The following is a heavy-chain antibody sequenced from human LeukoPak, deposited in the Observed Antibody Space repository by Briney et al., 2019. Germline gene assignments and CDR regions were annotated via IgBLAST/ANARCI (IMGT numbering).Heavy chain of an antibody. CDR1: RGTFSSYA. Sequence: SVKVSCKASRGTFSSYAISWVRQAPGQGLEWMGRIIPILGIANYAQKFQGRVTITADKSTSTAYMELSSLRSEDTAVYYCARVIGGSEYYFDYWGQGTLVTVSS. CDR3: ARVIGGSEYYFDY. V-gene: IGHV1-69*04. CDR2: IIPILGIA. J-gene: IGHJ4*02. D-gene: IGHD3-16*01.